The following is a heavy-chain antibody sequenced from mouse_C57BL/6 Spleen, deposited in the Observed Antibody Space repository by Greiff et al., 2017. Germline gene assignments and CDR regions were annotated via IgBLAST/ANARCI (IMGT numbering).Heavy chain of an antibody. Sequence: VQLQQSGAELVKPGASVKLSCKASGYTFTSYWMHWVKQRPGQGLEWIGMIHPNSGSTNYNEKFKSKATLTVDKSSSTAYMQLSSLTSEDSAVYYCARDSSGYAAYWGQGTLVTVSA. V-gene: IGHV1-64*01. J-gene: IGHJ3*01. CDR1: GYTFTSYW. CDR3: ARDSSGYAAY. CDR2: IHPNSGST. D-gene: IGHD3-2*02.